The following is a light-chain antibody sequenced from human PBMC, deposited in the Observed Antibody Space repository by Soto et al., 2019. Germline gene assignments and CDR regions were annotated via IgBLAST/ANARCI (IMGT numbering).Light chain of an antibody. J-gene: IGLJ3*02. Sequence: QSALTQPASVSRSPGQSITIPCTGTSSDVGAYNYVSWYQQHPGKAPKLMIYQVSIRPPGVSNRFSGSKSGNTASLTISGLQAEDEADYYCSSYTSTSTLWVFGGGTQLTVL. CDR3: SSYTSTSTLWV. V-gene: IGLV2-14*01. CDR1: SSDVGAYNY. CDR2: QVS.